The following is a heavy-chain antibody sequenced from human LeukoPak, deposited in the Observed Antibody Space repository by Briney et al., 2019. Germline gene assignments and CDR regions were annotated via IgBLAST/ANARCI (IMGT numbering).Heavy chain of an antibody. CDR3: ARVYYYGSGSSGYFDY. V-gene: IGHV3-21*01. J-gene: IGHJ4*02. Sequence: KSGGSLRLSCVASGFTFSSYSMNWVRQAPGKGLEWVSSISSSSSYIYYADSAKGRFTISRDNAKNSLYLQMNSLRAEDTAVYYCARVYYYGSGSSGYFDYWGQGTLVTVS. CDR2: ISSSSSYI. CDR1: GFTFSSYS. D-gene: IGHD3-10*01.